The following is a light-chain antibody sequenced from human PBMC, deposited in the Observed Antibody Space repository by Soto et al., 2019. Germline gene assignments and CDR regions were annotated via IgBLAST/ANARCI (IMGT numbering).Light chain of an antibody. J-gene: IGKJ4*01. CDR3: QQANSFQLT. CDR2: APS. Sequence: DIQMTQSPSSVSASVGDRVTITCRASQDINNWLALYQQKPGKAPKLLIYAPSTLQSGLQSRFSGSGSGTDFTLTISGLQPEDVATYSCQQANSFQLTFGGGTRVEIK. V-gene: IGKV1-12*01. CDR1: QDINNW.